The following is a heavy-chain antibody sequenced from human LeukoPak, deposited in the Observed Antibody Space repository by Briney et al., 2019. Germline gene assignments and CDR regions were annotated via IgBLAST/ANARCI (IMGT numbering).Heavy chain of an antibody. V-gene: IGHV3-33*01. CDR3: ARGVKGYCSSTSCYKLDY. J-gene: IGHJ4*02. D-gene: IGHD2-2*02. Sequence: GRSLRLSCAASGFTFSSYGMHWVRQAPGKGLEWVAVIWYDGSNKYYADSVKGRFTISRDNSKNTLYLQMNSLRAEDTAVYYCARGVKGYCSSTSCYKLDYWGQGTLVTVSS. CDR1: GFTFSSYG. CDR2: IWYDGSNK.